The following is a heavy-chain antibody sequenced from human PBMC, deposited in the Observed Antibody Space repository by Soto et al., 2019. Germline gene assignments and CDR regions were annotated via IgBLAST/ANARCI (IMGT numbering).Heavy chain of an antibody. D-gene: IGHD3-3*01. CDR1: GFPFSDYY. CDR2: INPKSGDT. J-gene: IGHJ6*02. Sequence: GASVKVSCKASGFPFSDYYIHWLLQAPGQGPEWMGWINPKSGDTNYARNFLGRVTVTSDTSISTAYLELSRLTSDDTAVYYCARFGVVITNYYYSGMDLWGQGTTVTVSS. CDR3: ARFGVVITNYYYSGMDL. V-gene: IGHV1-2*03.